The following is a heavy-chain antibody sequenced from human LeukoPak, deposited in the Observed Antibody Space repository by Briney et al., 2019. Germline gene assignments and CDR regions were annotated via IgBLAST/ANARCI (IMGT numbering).Heavy chain of an antibody. J-gene: IGHJ4*02. CDR3: AKETFAYSSGWYHY. D-gene: IGHD6-19*01. CDR2: ISGSGGAT. Sequence: PGGSLRLSCAASGFTFSSYAMSWVRQAPGKGLEWVSTISGSGGATYYADSVKGRFTISRDNSKNTLYLQMNSLRAEDTAVYYCAKETFAYSSGWYHYWGQGTLVTVSS. CDR1: GFTFSSYA. V-gene: IGHV3-23*01.